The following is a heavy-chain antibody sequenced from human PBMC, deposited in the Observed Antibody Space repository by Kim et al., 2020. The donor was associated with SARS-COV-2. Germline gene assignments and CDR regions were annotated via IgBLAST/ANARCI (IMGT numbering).Heavy chain of an antibody. Sequence: YSPSFQGQVTISADKSISTAYLQWSSLKASDTAMYYCARHPHNWNGAFDIWGQGTMVTVSS. V-gene: IGHV5-51*01. J-gene: IGHJ3*02. CDR3: ARHPHNWNGAFDI. D-gene: IGHD1-1*01.